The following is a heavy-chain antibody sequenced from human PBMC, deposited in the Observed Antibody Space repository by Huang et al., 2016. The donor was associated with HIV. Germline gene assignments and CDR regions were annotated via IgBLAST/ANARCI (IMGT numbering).Heavy chain of an antibody. V-gene: IGHV1-2*02. D-gene: IGHD3-9*01. J-gene: IGHJ4*02. CDR3: ALDWLLSYYFDY. CDR1: GYTFTDYY. Sequence: QVQLVQSGAEVKKPGASVKVSCKASGYTFTDYYIHWVRQAPGQGLGWMGWIHPSSGGTNYAQKFQGRVTMTRDTSVSTAYMDLSRLRSDDTAMYYCALDWLLSYYFDYWGQGTLVTVSS. CDR2: IHPSSGGT.